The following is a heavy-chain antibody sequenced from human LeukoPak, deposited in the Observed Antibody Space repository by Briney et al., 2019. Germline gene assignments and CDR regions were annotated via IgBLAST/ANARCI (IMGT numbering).Heavy chain of an antibody. J-gene: IGHJ4*02. D-gene: IGHD3-10*01. CDR2: IHPRSGET. Sequence: VKVSCKASGYSFTAFYIHWVRQTPGQGLEWMGWIHPRSGETNYAYKFQNWLTVTSNTSISTTYMDLGSLGSDDAAVYYCARDGEYGTGSYYRGCFDYWGQGTLVTVSS. CDR1: GYSFTAFY. CDR3: ARDGEYGTGSYYRGCFDY. V-gene: IGHV1-2*04.